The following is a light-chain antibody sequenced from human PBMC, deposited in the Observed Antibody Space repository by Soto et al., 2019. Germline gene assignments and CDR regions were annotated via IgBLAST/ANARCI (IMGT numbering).Light chain of an antibody. CDR2: AAS. CDR3: QQSYSTPTWT. Sequence: IQRTQSPSSLSASVGDRVTITCRASQSISSYLNWYQQKPGKAPKLLIYAASSLQSGVPSRFSGIGSGTEFSLPISSLQPADFAAYYCQQSYSTPTWTFGQGTKVDNK. CDR1: QSISSY. V-gene: IGKV1-39*01. J-gene: IGKJ1*01.